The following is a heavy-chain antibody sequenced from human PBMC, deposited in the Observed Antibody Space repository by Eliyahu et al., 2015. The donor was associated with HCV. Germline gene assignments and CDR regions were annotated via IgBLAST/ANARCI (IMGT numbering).Heavy chain of an antibody. CDR1: GXXXSSSSYY. CDR3: ARPGLASSGWYYFDY. Sequence: QLQLQESGPGLXKPXETLSLTCTXSGXXXSSSSYYWGWIRQPPGKGLEWXGSIYYXGSTYYNPSLKSRVTISVDTSKNQFSLKLSSVTAADTAVYYCARPGLASSGWYYFDYWGQGTLVTVSS. J-gene: IGHJ4*02. D-gene: IGHD6-19*01. V-gene: IGHV4-39*01. CDR2: IYYXGST.